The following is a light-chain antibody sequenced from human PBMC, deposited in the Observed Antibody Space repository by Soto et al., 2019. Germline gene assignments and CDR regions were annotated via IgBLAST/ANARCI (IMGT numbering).Light chain of an antibody. CDR3: CSYAGSYV. Sequence: QSALTQPRSVSGSPGQSVTISCTGTSSDVGGYNYVSWYQQHPGKAPKLMIYDVSKRPSGVPDRFSGSKSGNTASLTISXXXXXXXAXXYCCSYAGSYVFGTGTKVTVL. CDR1: SSDVGGYNY. J-gene: IGLJ1*01. CDR2: DVS. V-gene: IGLV2-11*01.